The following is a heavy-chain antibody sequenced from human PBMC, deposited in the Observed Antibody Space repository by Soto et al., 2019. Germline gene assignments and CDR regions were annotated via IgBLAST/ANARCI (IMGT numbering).Heavy chain of an antibody. J-gene: IGHJ6*02. CDR2: IYYSGSP. Sequence: QLQLQESGPGLVKPSETLSLTCTVSGGSISSSSYYWGWIRQPPGKGLEWIGSIYYSGSPYYNPSLNSRVTISVDTSKTQFSPKLSSVTDADKAVYYCARHQEGSWYSYYYGMEVWGQGTTVTFSS. CDR1: GGSISSSSYY. CDR3: ARHQEGSWYSYYYGMEV. V-gene: IGHV4-39*01. D-gene: IGHD6-13*01.